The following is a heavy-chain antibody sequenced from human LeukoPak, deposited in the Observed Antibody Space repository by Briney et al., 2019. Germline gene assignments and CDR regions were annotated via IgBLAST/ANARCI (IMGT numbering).Heavy chain of an antibody. CDR2: INQDGREK. CDR1: GFTFSSYW. J-gene: IGHJ4*02. Sequence: GGSLTLSCAVSGFTFSSYWMTWVRQVPGKGLQWVANINQDGREKYYMDSMKGRLHISRDNTENSVFLQLTSLRPEDTGIYFCAKGRDYGDYWGQGTLVAVSS. CDR3: AKGRDYGDY. V-gene: IGHV3-7*01.